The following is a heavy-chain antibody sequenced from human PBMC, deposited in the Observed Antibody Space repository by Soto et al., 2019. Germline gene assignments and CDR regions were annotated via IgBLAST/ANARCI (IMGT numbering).Heavy chain of an antibody. Sequence: EVQLVESGGGLVQPGGSLRLSCAASGFTFRSFWMSWVRQAPGKGLEWVAMVKQDGSEKYYVGSVKGRFTISRDNAKKTLNLQMNSLGAEDTAVYYGARWSAVAVRGYFAYWGQGALVTVSS. CDR2: VKQDGSEK. V-gene: IGHV3-7*03. J-gene: IGHJ4*02. D-gene: IGHD2-15*01. CDR3: ARWSAVAVRGYFAY. CDR1: GFTFRSFW.